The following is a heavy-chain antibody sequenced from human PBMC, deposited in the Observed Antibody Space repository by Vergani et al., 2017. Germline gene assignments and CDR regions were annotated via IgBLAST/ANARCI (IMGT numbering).Heavy chain of an antibody. V-gene: IGHV3-13*01. Sequence: EVQLLESGGGLVQPGGSLRLSCAASGFTFSSYDMHWVRQATGKGLEWVSAIGTAGDTYYPGSVKGRITISRENAKNSLYLQMNSLRAEDTAVYYCARHDYGDYWPDAFDIWGQGTMVTVSS. CDR2: IGTAGDT. CDR1: GFTFSSYD. CDR3: ARHDYGDYWPDAFDI. J-gene: IGHJ3*02. D-gene: IGHD4-17*01.